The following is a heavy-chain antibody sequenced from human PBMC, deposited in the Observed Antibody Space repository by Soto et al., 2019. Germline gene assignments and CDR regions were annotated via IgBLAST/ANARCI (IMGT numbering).Heavy chain of an antibody. J-gene: IGHJ4*02. CDR2: ISSSSSYI. D-gene: IGHD3-9*01. V-gene: IGHV3-21*04. CDR1: GFTFSSYS. Sequence: LRLSCAASGFTFSSYSMNWVRQAPGKGLEWVSSISSSSSYIYYADSVKGRFTISRDNSKNTLYLQMNSLRAEDTAVYYCAKDAYYDILNGYYPYYFDYWGQGTLVTVSS. CDR3: AKDAYYDILNGYYPYYFDY.